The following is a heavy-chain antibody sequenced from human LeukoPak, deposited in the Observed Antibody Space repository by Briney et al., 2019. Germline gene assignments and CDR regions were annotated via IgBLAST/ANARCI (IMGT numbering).Heavy chain of an antibody. CDR3: AREGIKYQLLLDC. J-gene: IGHJ4*02. D-gene: IGHD2-2*01. V-gene: IGHV3-11*06. Sequence: PGGSLRLCCAASGFTFSDYYMSWIRQAPGKGLEWVSYISSSSSYTNYADSVKGRFTISRDNAKNSLYLQMNSLRAEDTAVYYCAREGIKYQLLLDCWGQGTLVTVSS. CDR1: GFTFSDYY. CDR2: ISSSSSYT.